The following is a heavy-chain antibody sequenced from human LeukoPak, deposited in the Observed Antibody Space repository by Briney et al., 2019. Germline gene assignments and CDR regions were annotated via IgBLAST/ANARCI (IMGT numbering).Heavy chain of an antibody. CDR2: IKQDGSEK. CDR1: GFTFSSCW. J-gene: IGHJ4*02. Sequence: GGSLRLSCAASGFTFSSCWMSWVRQAPGKGLERVANIKQDGSEKYYVDSVKGRFTISRDNAKHSLYLQMNSLRAEDTAVYYCARGGSSSWYVYWGQGTLVTVSS. D-gene: IGHD6-13*01. V-gene: IGHV3-7*01. CDR3: ARGGSSSWYVY.